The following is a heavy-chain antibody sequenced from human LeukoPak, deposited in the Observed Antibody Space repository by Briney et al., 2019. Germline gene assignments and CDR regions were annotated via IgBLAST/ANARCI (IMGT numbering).Heavy chain of an antibody. Sequence: SETLSLTCTVSGGSISSSSHYWGWIRQPPGKGLEWIGSIHYSGSTYYNPSLKSRGTISVDTSKNQFSLKLSSVTAADTAVYYCASWYSSSWQYWFDPRGQGTLVTVSS. CDR2: IHYSGST. CDR1: GGSISSSSHY. D-gene: IGHD6-13*01. J-gene: IGHJ5*02. V-gene: IGHV4-39*01. CDR3: ASWYSSSWQYWFDP.